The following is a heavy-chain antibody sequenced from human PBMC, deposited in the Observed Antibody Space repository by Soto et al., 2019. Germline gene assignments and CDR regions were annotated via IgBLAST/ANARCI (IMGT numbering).Heavy chain of an antibody. J-gene: IGHJ3*02. Sequence: SGLTVVNPTQTLTLTCPFSGFLLSTTGVGVDWIRQPLGKALEWLALICWDDDKRNSPSLKSRLTITKDTSKNQVVLTMTNMDPVDTAAYYCAHSHCSGVSFYSGRAFDIWGQGTMDTVSS. V-gene: IGHV2-5*02. CDR3: AHSHCSGVSFYSGRAFDI. D-gene: IGHD2-15*01. CDR1: GFLLSTTGVG. CDR2: ICWDDDK.